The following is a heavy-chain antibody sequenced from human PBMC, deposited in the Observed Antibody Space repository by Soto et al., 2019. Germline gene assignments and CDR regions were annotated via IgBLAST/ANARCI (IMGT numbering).Heavy chain of an antibody. Sequence: SVKVSCKASGYTFTSYGISWVRQAPGQGLEWMGGIIPIFGTANYAQKFQGRVTITADESTSTAYMELSSLRSEDTAVYYCARGYCISTSCYQWFDPWGQGTLVTVS. CDR2: IIPIFGTA. D-gene: IGHD2-2*01. V-gene: IGHV1-69*13. CDR3: ARGYCISTSCYQWFDP. CDR1: GYTFTSYG. J-gene: IGHJ5*02.